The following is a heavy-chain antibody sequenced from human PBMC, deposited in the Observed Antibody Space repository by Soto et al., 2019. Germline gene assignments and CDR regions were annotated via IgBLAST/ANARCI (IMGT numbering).Heavy chain of an antibody. CDR1: GGSISSGGYY. V-gene: IGHV4-31*03. CDR2: INYSGTT. D-gene: IGHD3-22*01. CDR3: AQYDGSAVKGYFDY. J-gene: IGHJ4*02. Sequence: SETLSLTCTVSGGSISSGGYYWSWIRQHPGKGLEWIGYINYSGTTYYNPSLRSRLTISVDTSKNQFSLRLSSVTVADTAVYFCAQYDGSAVKGYFDYWGQGIMVTSPQ.